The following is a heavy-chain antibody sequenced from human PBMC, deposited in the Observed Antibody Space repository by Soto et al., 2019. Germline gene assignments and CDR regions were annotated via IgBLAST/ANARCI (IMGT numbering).Heavy chain of an antibody. CDR1: GFTFSSYS. CDR2: ISSSSSYI. J-gene: IGHJ6*03. D-gene: IGHD3-10*01. Sequence: GGSLRLSCAASGFTFSSYSMNWVRQAPGKGLEWVSSISSSSSYIYYADAVKGRLTISRDNAKNSLYLQMNSLRAEDKAVYYCASDYYGSGSYYLDYYYYMDVWGKGTTVTVSS. V-gene: IGHV3-21*01. CDR3: ASDYYGSGSYYLDYYYYMDV.